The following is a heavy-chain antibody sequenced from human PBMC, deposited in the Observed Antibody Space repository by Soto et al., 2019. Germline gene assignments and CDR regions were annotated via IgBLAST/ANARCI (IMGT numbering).Heavy chain of an antibody. Sequence: EVQLVESGGGLVKPGGSLRLSCAASGFTFSSYSMNWVRQAPGKGLEWVSSISSSSSYIYYADSVKGRFTISRDNAKNSLSLQMNSLRAEDTAVYYCAPADPSSGYWGQGTLVTVSS. CDR3: APADPSSGY. V-gene: IGHV3-21*01. CDR1: GFTFSSYS. J-gene: IGHJ4*02. CDR2: ISSSSSYI. D-gene: IGHD2-2*01.